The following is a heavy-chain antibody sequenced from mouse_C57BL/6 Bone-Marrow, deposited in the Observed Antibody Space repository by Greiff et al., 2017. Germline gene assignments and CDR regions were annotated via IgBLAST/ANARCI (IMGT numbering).Heavy chain of an antibody. D-gene: IGHD1-1*02. CDR2: INPGSGGT. CDR1: GYAFTNYL. J-gene: IGHJ3*01. CDR3: ARWWY. Sequence: QVQLQQSGAELVRPGPSVKVSCKASGYAFTNYLIEWVKQRPGQGLEWIGVINPGSGGTNYNEKCKGKAKLTADKSSSTAYMELSSLTSEDSAVYFCARWWYWGQVTMVTVSA. V-gene: IGHV1-54*01.